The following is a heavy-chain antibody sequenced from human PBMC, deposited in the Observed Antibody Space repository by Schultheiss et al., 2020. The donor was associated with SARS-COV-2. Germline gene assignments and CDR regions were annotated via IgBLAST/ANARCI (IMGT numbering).Heavy chain of an antibody. J-gene: IGHJ4*02. D-gene: IGHD3-3*01. CDR2: IYYSGST. CDR1: GGSISSGDYY. CDR3: ARDRVYYFDY. Sequence: SETLSLTCTVSGGSISSGDYYWTWIRQPPGKGLEWIGYIYYSGSTYYNPSLKSRVTISVDTSKNQFSLELSSVTAADTAMYYCARDRVYYFDYWGQGTLVTVSS. V-gene: IGHV4-30-4*01.